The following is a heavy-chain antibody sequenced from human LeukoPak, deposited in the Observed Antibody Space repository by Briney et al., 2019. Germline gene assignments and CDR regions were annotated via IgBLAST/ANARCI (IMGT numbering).Heavy chain of an antibody. Sequence: GGSLRLSCAASGSTFRNYWMHWVRQAPGKGLVWVSRINSDGTGTTYADSVKGRFAISRDNAKNTLYLEMNSLRAEDTAVYYCAKAYFNYYFDPWGQGTLVTVSS. CDR2: INSDGTGT. D-gene: IGHD3-9*01. CDR1: GSTFRNYW. CDR3: AKAYFNYYFDP. V-gene: IGHV3-74*01. J-gene: IGHJ5*02.